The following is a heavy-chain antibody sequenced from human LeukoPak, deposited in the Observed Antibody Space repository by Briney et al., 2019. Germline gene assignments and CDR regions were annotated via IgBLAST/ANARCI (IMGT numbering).Heavy chain of an antibody. Sequence: PGRSLRLSCAASGFTFSSYAMSWVRQAPGKGLEWVSAISGSGGYTYYADSVKGRFTISRDNSKNTLYLQMNSLRAEDTAAYYCAKSSGLYYYYGMDVWGQGTTVTVSS. J-gene: IGHJ6*02. V-gene: IGHV3-23*01. CDR2: ISGSGGYT. D-gene: IGHD6-19*01. CDR1: GFTFSSYA. CDR3: AKSSGLYYYYGMDV.